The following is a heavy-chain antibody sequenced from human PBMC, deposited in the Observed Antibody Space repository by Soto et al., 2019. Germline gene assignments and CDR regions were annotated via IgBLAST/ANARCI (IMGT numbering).Heavy chain of an antibody. D-gene: IGHD2-2*02. CDR3: ARGGRGYTKDDTFDI. V-gene: IGHV3-21*01. CDR2: ISSGSSVI. CDR1: DSTFRSYS. Sequence: EVQLVESGGGLVKPGESLRLSCVASDSTFRSYSMNWVRQAPGRGLEWVSIISSGSSVIFYADSMKGRFTISRDNAKNSLYLQMNSLRAEDTAVYYCARGGRGYTKDDTFDIWGQGTMGTVSS. J-gene: IGHJ3*02.